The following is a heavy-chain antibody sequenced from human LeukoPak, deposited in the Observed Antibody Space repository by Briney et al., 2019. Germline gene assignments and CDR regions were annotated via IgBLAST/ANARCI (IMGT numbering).Heavy chain of an antibody. CDR1: GFTFSSYE. CDR3: ARDKGFSWVITSQNIV. J-gene: IGHJ4*02. CDR2: ISSSSSYI. V-gene: IGHV3-21*01. Sequence: GGSLRLSCAASGFTFSSYEMNWVRQAPGKGLEWVSSISSSSSYIYYADSVKGRFTISRDNAKNSLYLQMDSLRAEDTAVYYCARDKGFSWVITSQNIVWGQGTLVTVSS. D-gene: IGHD1-14*01.